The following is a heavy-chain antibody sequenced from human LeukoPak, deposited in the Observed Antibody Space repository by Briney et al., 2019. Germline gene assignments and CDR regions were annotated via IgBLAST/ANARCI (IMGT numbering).Heavy chain of an antibody. CDR3: ARERSQLTTDAFDI. D-gene: IGHD1-1*01. CDR1: GFTFSNYG. V-gene: IGHV3-48*04. Sequence: PGGSLRLSCAASGFTFSNYGLHWVRQVPGKGLEWVSYISSSGSTIYYADSVKGRFTISRDNAKNSLYLQMNSLRAEDTAVYYCARERSQLTTDAFDIWGQGAMVTVSS. J-gene: IGHJ3*02. CDR2: ISSSGSTI.